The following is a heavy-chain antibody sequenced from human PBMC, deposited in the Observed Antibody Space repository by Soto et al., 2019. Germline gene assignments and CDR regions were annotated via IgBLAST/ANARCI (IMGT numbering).Heavy chain of an antibody. CDR1: GFTFSSYG. Sequence: QPGGSLRLSCAASGFTFSSYGMHWVRQAPGKGLEWVAVISYDGSNKYYADSVKGRFTISRDNSKNTLYLQMNSLRAEDTAVYYCAKDRGALRFTLQNWGQGTTVTVSS. V-gene: IGHV3-30*18. J-gene: IGHJ6*02. D-gene: IGHD3-3*01. CDR3: AKDRGALRFTLQN. CDR2: ISYDGSNK.